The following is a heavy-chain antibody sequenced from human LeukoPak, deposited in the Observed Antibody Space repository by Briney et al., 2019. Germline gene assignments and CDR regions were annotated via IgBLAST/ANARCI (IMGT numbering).Heavy chain of an antibody. D-gene: IGHD3-3*01. CDR2: ISGSGGST. Sequence: GGSLRLSCAASGFTFSTYWMSWVRQAPGEGLEWVSAISGSGGSTYYADSVKGRFTISRDNAKNSLYLQMNSLRAEDTAVYYCAREGILEWLSLPHFDYWGQGTLVTVSS. V-gene: IGHV3-23*01. CDR3: AREGILEWLSLPHFDY. CDR1: GFTFSTYW. J-gene: IGHJ4*02.